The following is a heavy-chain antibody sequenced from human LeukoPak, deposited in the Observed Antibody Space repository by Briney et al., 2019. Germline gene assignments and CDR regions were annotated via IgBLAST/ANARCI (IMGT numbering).Heavy chain of an antibody. V-gene: IGHV3-13*04. D-gene: IGHD2-2*01. CDR2: TGTAGDT. CDR3: ARGYCSSTSCYELYSMDV. Sequence: GVSLTLSCAASGFSFRSYDMHWVRPATRKGLEWVSATGTAGDTYYPGSVKGRFTISRENAKNSSYLQMNSLRAGDTAVYYCARGYCSSTSCYELYSMDVWGQGTTVTVSS. J-gene: IGHJ6*02. CDR1: GFSFRSYD.